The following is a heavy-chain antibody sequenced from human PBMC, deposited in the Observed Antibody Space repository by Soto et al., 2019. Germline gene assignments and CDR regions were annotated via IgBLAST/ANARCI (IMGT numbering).Heavy chain of an antibody. J-gene: IGHJ4*02. CDR1: GVSISDTSYY. V-gene: IGHV4-39*01. CDR3: ARHGSY. Sequence: QLQLQESGPGLVKPSEPLSLTCNVSGVSISDTSYYWGWIRQPPGKGLERIGTIYFSGTTFYNPSLKSRLTISVDTSKNQFSLRLRSGTAADAAVYYCARHGSYWGQGTLGAVAS. CDR2: IYFSGTT.